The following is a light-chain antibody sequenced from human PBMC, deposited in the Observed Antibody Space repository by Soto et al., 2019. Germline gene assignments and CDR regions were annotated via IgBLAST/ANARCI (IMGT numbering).Light chain of an antibody. CDR2: GAS. Sequence: EIVLTQSPGTLSLSPGERATLSCRASQSVSSFFLAWFQQKPGQAPRLLVYGASNRATCIPDRFSVSGSRTDFDFTSGRLEPDDFAVYSCHHYGDLVWTFGQGTKVEIK. CDR3: HHYGDLVWT. J-gene: IGKJ1*01. CDR1: QSVSSFF. V-gene: IGKV3-20*01.